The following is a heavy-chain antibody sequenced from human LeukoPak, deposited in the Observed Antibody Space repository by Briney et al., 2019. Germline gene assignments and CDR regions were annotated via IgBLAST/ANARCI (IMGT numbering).Heavy chain of an antibody. J-gene: IGHJ1*01. V-gene: IGHV3-21*04. Sequence: GGSLRLSCAASGFTFSSYSMNWVRQAPGKGLEWVSSISSSSSYIYYADSVKGRFTISRDNSKNTLYLQMNSLRAEDTAVYYCARDYYGSGSWPEYFQHWGQGTLVTVSS. D-gene: IGHD3-10*01. CDR3: ARDYYGSGSWPEYFQH. CDR1: GFTFSSYS. CDR2: ISSSSSYI.